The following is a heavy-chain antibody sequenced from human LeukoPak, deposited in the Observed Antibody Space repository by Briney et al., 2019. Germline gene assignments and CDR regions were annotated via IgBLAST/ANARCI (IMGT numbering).Heavy chain of an antibody. Sequence: SETLSLTCTVSGGSISSNGYYWGWIRQPPGKGLEWIGSFYYTGSTFYSPSLKSRVTISVDTSKNQFSLKLSSVTAADTTVYYCARRSGTYHAFDIWGQGTMVTVSS. CDR1: GGSISSNGYY. D-gene: IGHD1-26*01. V-gene: IGHV4-39*01. CDR2: FYYTGST. J-gene: IGHJ3*02. CDR3: ARRSGTYHAFDI.